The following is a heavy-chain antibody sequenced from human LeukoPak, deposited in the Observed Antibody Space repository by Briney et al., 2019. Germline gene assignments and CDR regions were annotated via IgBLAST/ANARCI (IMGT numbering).Heavy chain of an antibody. CDR1: GFTFSSYA. CDR3: AREGAQDDYGDDTEGYYYMDV. CDR2: ISYDGSNK. V-gene: IGHV3-30*04. J-gene: IGHJ6*03. D-gene: IGHD4-17*01. Sequence: GRSLRLSCAASGFTFSSYAMHCVRQAPGKGLEWVAVISYDGSNKYYADSVKGRFTISRDNSKNPLYLQMNSLRAEETAVYYCAREGAQDDYGDDTEGYYYMDVWGKGTTVTVSS.